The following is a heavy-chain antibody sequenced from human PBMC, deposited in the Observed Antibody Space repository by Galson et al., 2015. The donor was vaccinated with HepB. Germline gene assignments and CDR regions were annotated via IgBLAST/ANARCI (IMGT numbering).Heavy chain of an antibody. Sequence: SVKVSCKASGYTFLKYGITWVRQAPGQGLEWVGWISGYNDNTDYGEKFQGRVTMTTDTSTNTAYMEVGSLRYDDTAVYYCARARYGSSPPDFWGQGTLVTVSS. D-gene: IGHD6-6*01. J-gene: IGHJ4*02. CDR3: ARARYGSSPPDF. CDR2: ISGYNDNT. CDR1: GYTFLKYG. V-gene: IGHV1-18*01.